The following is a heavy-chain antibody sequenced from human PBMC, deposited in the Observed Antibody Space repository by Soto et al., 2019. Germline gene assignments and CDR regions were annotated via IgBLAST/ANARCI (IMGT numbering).Heavy chain of an antibody. D-gene: IGHD3-22*01. CDR1: GYSFTSYW. J-gene: IGHJ3*02. CDR2: IYPGDSDT. V-gene: IGHV5-51*01. CDR3: SSPIMLYYYDSSGYGSDI. Sequence: PGESLKISCTGSGYSFTSYWIGWVRQMPGKGLEWMGIIYPGDSDTRYSPSFQGQVTISADKSISTAYLQGSSLKASDTAMYYCSSPIMLYYYDSSGYGSDIWGQGTMVTVSS.